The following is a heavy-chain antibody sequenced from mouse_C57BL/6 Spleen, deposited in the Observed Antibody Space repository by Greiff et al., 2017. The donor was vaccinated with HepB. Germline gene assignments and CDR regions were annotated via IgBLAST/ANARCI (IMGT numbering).Heavy chain of an antibody. Sequence: VQLQQPGAELVMPGASVKLSCKASGYTFTSYWMHWVKQRPGQGLEWIGEIDPSDSYTNYNQKFKGKSTLTVDKSSSTAYMQLSSLTSEDSAVYYCARDGGSSYGVDYWGQGTTLTVSS. V-gene: IGHV1-69*01. D-gene: IGHD1-1*01. J-gene: IGHJ2*01. CDR1: GYTFTSYW. CDR2: IDPSDSYT. CDR3: ARDGGSSYGVDY.